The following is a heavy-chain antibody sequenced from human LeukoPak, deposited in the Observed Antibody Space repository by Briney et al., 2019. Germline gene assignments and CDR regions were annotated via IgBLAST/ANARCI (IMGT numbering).Heavy chain of an antibody. CDR1: GGTFSSYA. CDR2: IIPIFGTA. V-gene: IGHV1-69*05. D-gene: IGHD6-6*01. Sequence: ASVKVTCKASGGTFSSYAISWVRQALGQGLEWMGGIIPIFGTANYAQKFQGRVTITTDESTSTAYMELSSLRSEDTAVYYCARDSSSSHYFDYWGQGTLVTVSS. J-gene: IGHJ4*02. CDR3: ARDSSSSHYFDY.